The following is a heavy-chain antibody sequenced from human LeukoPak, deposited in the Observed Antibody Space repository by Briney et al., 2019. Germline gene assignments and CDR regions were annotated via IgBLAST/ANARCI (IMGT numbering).Heavy chain of an antibody. D-gene: IGHD3/OR15-3a*01. J-gene: IGHJ4*02. V-gene: IGHV1-18*04. CDR3: ARRTGYYTPTSNFDY. CDR2: ISAYNGNT. Sequence: GASVKVPCKASGYTFTSYGISWVRQAPGQGLEWMGWISAYNGNTNYAQKLQGRVTMTTDTSTSTAYMELRSLRSDDTAVYYCARRTGYYTPTSNFDYWGQGTLVTVSS. CDR1: GYTFTSYG.